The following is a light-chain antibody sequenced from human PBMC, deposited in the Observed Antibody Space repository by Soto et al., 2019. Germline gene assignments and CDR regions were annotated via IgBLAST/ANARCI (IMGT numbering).Light chain of an antibody. CDR2: DGS. J-gene: IGKJ1*01. V-gene: IGKV1-5*01. CDR3: QQYKSYSPT. CDR1: QNIDNL. Sequence: DIQMTQSPSTLSASVGDSVTITCRASQNIDNLLAWYQQKPGQAPKVVIFDGSRLETGVPSRFSGSGSGTTFTLTISSLQPDDFATYYCQQYKSYSPTFGPGTKVDIK.